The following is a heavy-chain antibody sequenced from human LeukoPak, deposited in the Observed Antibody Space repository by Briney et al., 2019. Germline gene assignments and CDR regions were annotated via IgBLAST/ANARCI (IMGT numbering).Heavy chain of an antibody. D-gene: IGHD2-21*01. CDR3: AKDRVIYLNWFDP. J-gene: IGHJ5*02. Sequence: PGGSLRLSCAASGFTFGSSGMHWVRQAPGKGLEWVALISYDGSNKLYADSVKGRFTISRDNSKNTLYLQMNSLRAEDTAVYYCAKDRVIYLNWFDPWGQGTLVTVSS. CDR2: ISYDGSNK. CDR1: GFTFGSSG. V-gene: IGHV3-30*18.